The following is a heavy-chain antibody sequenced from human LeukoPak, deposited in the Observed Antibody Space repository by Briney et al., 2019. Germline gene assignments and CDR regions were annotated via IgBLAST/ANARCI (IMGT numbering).Heavy chain of an antibody. J-gene: IGHJ4*02. CDR2: ISSSGSTI. V-gene: IGHV3-48*04. Sequence: PGGSLRLSCAASGFTFSSYSMNWVRQAPGKGLEWVSYISSSGSTIYYADSVKGRFTISRDNAKNSLYLQMNSLRAEDTAVYYCARIRNNPYYFDYWGQGTLVTVSS. CDR1: GFTFSSYS. D-gene: IGHD1/OR15-1a*01. CDR3: ARIRNNPYYFDY.